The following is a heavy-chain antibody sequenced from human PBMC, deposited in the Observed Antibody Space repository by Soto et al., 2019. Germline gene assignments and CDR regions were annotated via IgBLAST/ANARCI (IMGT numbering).Heavy chain of an antibody. CDR1: GSTFSSYT. J-gene: IGHJ4*02. CDR3: ARSPAMTGFDY. D-gene: IGHD2-2*01. Sequence: ASVKVSCKASGSTFSSYTISWVRQAPGQGLEWMGRIIPILGIANYAQKFQGRVTITADKSTSTAYMELSSLRSEDTAVYYCARSPAMTGFDYWGQGTLVTVSS. V-gene: IGHV1-69*02. CDR2: IIPILGIA.